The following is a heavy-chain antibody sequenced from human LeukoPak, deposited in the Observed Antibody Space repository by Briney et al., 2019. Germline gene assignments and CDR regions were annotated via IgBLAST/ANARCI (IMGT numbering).Heavy chain of an antibody. CDR2: ISGSNGNT. Sequence: VASVKVSCKASGYSFTRYGISWVRQAPGQGLEWMGWISGSNGNTNYAQKFQGRVTMTTDTSTGTAYMDLGNLRFDDTAVYFCARSGRGTYYYFDLWGQGTLVTVSS. D-gene: IGHD1-26*01. V-gene: IGHV1-18*01. CDR3: ARSGRGTYYYFDL. CDR1: GYSFTRYG. J-gene: IGHJ4*02.